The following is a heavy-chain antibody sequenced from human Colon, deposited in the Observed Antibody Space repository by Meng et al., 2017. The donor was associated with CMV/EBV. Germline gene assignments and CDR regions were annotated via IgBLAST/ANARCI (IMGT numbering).Heavy chain of an antibody. D-gene: IGHD3-3*01. V-gene: IGHV3-23*01. CDR1: GLTFSSYA. Sequence: GESLKISCAASGLTFSSYAMSWVRQALGKGLEWVSGISGGGSSTKDRDSVTGRFTISIDNSKSTVYLQMNNLKTEDTAEYYCATERAELLEWFRLEDWGQGTTVTVSS. CDR2: ISGGGSST. CDR3: ATERAELLEWFRLED. J-gene: IGHJ6*02.